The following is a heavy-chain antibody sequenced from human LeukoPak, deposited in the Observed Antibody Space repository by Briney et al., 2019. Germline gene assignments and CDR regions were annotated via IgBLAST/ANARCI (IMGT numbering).Heavy chain of an antibody. V-gene: IGHV3-48*01. Sequence: GGSLRLSCAASGFIFSSFGMHWIRQAPGKGLEWVSYISSSSSTIYYADSVKGRSTISRDNAKNSLYLQMSSLRAEDTAVYYCARGLHFRVYDSSDFYINWGQGTLVTVSS. CDR2: ISSSSSTI. CDR3: ARGLHFRVYDSSDFYIN. J-gene: IGHJ4*02. D-gene: IGHD3-22*01. CDR1: GFIFSSFG.